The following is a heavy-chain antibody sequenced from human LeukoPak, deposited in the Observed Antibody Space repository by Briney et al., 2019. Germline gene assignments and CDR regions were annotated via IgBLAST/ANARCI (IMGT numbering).Heavy chain of an antibody. V-gene: IGHV4-30-2*01. CDR1: GGSISSGGYY. Sequence: NPSETLSLTCTVSGGSISSGGYYWSWIRQPPGKGLEWIGYIYHSGSTYYNPSLKSRVTISLDRSKNQFSLKLSSVTAADTAVYYCARAGSTSQLGYYYYYMDVWGKGTTVTVSS. D-gene: IGHD2-2*01. CDR3: ARAGSTSQLGYYYYYMDV. J-gene: IGHJ6*03. CDR2: IYHSGST.